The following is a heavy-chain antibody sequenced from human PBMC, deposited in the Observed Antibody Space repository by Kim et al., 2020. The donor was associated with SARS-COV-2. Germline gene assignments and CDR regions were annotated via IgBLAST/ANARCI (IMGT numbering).Heavy chain of an antibody. CDR3: AKDWGGNSPYFDY. Sequence: GGSLRLSCAASGFTFSSYGMHWVRQAPGKGLEWVAVISYDGSNKYYADSVKGRFTISRDNSKNTLYLQMNSLRAEDTAVYYCAKDWGGNSPYFDYWGQGT. D-gene: IGHD2-21*02. CDR1: GFTFSSYG. V-gene: IGHV3-30*18. J-gene: IGHJ4*02. CDR2: ISYDGSNK.